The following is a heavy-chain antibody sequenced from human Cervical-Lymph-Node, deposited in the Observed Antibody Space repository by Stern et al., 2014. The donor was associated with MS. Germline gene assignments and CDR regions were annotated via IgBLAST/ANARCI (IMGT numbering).Heavy chain of an antibody. D-gene: IGHD3-22*01. J-gene: IGHJ4*02. CDR2: IHYSGRT. V-gene: IGHV4-31*03. CDR3: AREFIRGYLTAFDY. Sequence: VQLEESGPGLVKPSQTLSLTCNVSGDSISSGGNYWNWLRQHPGKGLEWIGYIHYSGRTNYNPSLKSRITISLDTSKNQFSLKLSSVTAADTAVYYCAREFIRGYLTAFDYWGQGTLVTVSS. CDR1: GDSISSGGNY.